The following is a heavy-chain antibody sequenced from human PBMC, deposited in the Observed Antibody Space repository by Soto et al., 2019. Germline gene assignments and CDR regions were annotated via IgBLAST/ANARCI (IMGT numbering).Heavy chain of an antibody. Sequence: QVQLVESGGGVVQPGRSLRLSCAASGFTFSSYGMHWVRQAPGKGLEWVAVISYDGSNKYYADSVKGRFTISRDNSKNTLYLQMNSLRDEDTAVYYCAKDGGEYYGMDVWGQGTTVTVSS. CDR2: ISYDGSNK. V-gene: IGHV3-30*18. D-gene: IGHD3-16*01. CDR3: AKDGGEYYGMDV. CDR1: GFTFSSYG. J-gene: IGHJ6*02.